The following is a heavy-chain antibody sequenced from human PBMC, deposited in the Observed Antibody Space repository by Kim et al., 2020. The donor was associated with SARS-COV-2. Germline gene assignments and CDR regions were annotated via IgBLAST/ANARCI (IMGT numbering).Heavy chain of an antibody. CDR1: GYSFTSYW. J-gene: IGHJ6*02. Sequence: GESLKISCKGSGYSFTSYWISWVRQMPGKGLEWMGRIDPSDSYTNYSPSFQGHVTISADKSISTAYLQWSSLKASDTAMYYCAMLENGAYSSSSGGFYYYGMDVWGQGTTVTVSS. CDR2: IDPSDSYT. V-gene: IGHV5-10-1*01. CDR3: AMLENGAYSSSSGGFYYYGMDV. D-gene: IGHD6-6*01.